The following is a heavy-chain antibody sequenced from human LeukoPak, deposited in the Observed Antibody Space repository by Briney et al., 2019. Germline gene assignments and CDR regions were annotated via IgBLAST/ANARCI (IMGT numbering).Heavy chain of an antibody. V-gene: IGHV3-53*01. CDR2: IYSGGST. Sequence: GGSLRLSCAASGFTVSSNYMSWVRQAPGKGLEWVSVIYSGGSTYYADSVKGRFTISRDNSKNTLYLQMNSLRAEDTAVYYCARDFGRGYSSSWYEFDPWGQGTLVTVSS. D-gene: IGHD6-13*01. CDR3: ARDFGRGYSSSWYEFDP. CDR1: GFTVSSNY. J-gene: IGHJ5*02.